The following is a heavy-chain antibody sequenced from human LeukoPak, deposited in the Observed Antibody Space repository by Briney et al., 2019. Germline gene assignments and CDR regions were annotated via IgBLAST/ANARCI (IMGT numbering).Heavy chain of an antibody. CDR3: ARTDATMVRGVIIPYYFDY. CDR1: GGSISSGGYS. D-gene: IGHD3-10*01. CDR2: IFYSGSA. J-gene: IGHJ4*02. V-gene: IGHV4-30-4*07. Sequence: SETLSLTCAVSGGSISSGGYSWSWIRQPPGKGLEWIGYIFYSGSAYYNPSLKSRFTISVDTSKNQFSLKLSSVTAADTAVYYCARTDATMVRGVIIPYYFDYWGQGTLVTVSS.